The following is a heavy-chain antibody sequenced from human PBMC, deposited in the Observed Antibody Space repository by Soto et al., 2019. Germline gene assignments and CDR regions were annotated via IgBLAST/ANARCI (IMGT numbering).Heavy chain of an antibody. CDR1: GASMSSYY. J-gene: IGHJ4*02. D-gene: IGHD3-16*01. CDR2: VYYTGNT. CDR3: ARSGHTFGGVV. Sequence: SETLSLTCTVSGASMSSYYGSWIRHPPGKGLEHIGYVYYTGNTNYNPSLKSRVTISVDTSNNQFSLKLTSVTTADTAIYYCARSGHTFGGVVWGRGILVTVSS. V-gene: IGHV4-59*01.